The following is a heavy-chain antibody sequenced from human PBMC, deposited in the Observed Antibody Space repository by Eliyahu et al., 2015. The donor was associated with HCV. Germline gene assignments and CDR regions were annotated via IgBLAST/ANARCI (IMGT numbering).Heavy chain of an antibody. V-gene: IGHV3-30*04. CDR3: ARGSRFLAWHSRHHYYAMDV. D-gene: IGHD3-3*01. J-gene: IGHJ6*02. Sequence: QVQLVESGGGVVQPXXSLXLSXGTSXFXFXTFAMHWVRQXPGKGLEXVAIISYDGSKEYYADSVKGRFTISRDNSENTLYLQMDSLRIEDTAVYYCARGSRFLAWHSRHHYYAMDVWGQGTTVTVSS. CDR1: XFXFXTFA. CDR2: ISYDGSKE.